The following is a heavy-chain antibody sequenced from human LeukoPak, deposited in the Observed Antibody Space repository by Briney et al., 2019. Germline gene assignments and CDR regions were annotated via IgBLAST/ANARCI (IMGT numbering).Heavy chain of an antibody. V-gene: IGHV3-48*03. J-gene: IGHJ4*02. CDR2: ISSGGTTI. D-gene: IGHD2-2*01. CDR1: GFTFSEFE. CDR3: TRGLVV. Sequence: PGGSLRLSCAASGFTFSEFEMNWVRQAPGKGLEWVSDISSGGTTIFYADSVKGRFTISRDNAKNSLYLQMNSLGDEDTAIYYCTRGLVVWGQGALVTVSS.